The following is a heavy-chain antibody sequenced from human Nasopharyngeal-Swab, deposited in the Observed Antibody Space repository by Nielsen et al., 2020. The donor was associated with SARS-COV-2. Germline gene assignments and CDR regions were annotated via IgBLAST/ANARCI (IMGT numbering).Heavy chain of an antibody. J-gene: IGHJ6*03. V-gene: IGHV4-59*01. Sequence: WIRQPPGKGLEWIGYIYYSGSTNYNSSLKSRVTISVDTSKNQFSLKLSSVTAADTAVYYCARVGGLWSAGFYYYYMDVWGKGTTVTVSS. CDR2: IYYSGST. D-gene: IGHD3-3*01. CDR3: ARVGGLWSAGFYYYYMDV.